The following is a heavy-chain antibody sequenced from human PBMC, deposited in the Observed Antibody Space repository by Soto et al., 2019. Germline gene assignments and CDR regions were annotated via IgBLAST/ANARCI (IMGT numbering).Heavy chain of an antibody. CDR1: GFTFSSYA. D-gene: IGHD1-26*01. CDR2: ISYDGSNK. J-gene: IGHJ6*01. Sequence: GGSLRLSCAASGFTFSSYAMHWVRQAPGKGLEWVAVISYDGSNKYYADSVKGRFTISRDNSKNTLYLQMNSLRAEDTAVYYCAMLIVGDSYGIDVWGQGTTVTVSS. V-gene: IGHV3-30-3*01. CDR3: AMLIVGDSYGIDV.